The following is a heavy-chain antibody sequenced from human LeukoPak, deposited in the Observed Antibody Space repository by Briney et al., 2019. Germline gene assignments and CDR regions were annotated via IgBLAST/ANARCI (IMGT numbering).Heavy chain of an antibody. J-gene: IGHJ6*03. V-gene: IGHV1-2*02. D-gene: IGHD3-3*01. CDR1: GYTFSGYY. Sequence: ASVKVSCKASGYTFSGYYMHWVRQAPGQGLEWMGWINPKSGGTNEAQKFHDRVTMTRDTSIRTAYMEVSRLRSDDTAVYYCARGPISYDFWSGYFTGYYYYYMDVWGKGTTVTVSS. CDR2: INPKSGGT. CDR3: ARGPISYDFWSGYFTGYYYYYMDV.